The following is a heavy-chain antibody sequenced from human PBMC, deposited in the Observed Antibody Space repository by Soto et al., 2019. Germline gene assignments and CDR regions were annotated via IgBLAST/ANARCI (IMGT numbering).Heavy chain of an antibody. V-gene: IGHV1-69*13. D-gene: IGHD3-10*01. CDR3: ARDSGWPILNFDN. J-gene: IGHJ4*02. Sequence: SVKGSCKASGGTFSSYAISWVRQAPGQGLEWMGGIIPIFGTANYAQNFQGRVTIAADESTNTAYMELSSLRSEDTAVYYCARDSGWPILNFDNWGQGTPVTVSS. CDR2: IIPIFGTA. CDR1: GGTFSSYA.